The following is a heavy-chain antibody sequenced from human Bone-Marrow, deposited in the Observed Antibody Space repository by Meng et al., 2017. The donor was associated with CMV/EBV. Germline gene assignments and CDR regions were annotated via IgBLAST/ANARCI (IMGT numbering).Heavy chain of an antibody. CDR2: IKSKTDGGTT. D-gene: IGHD1-7*01. CDR1: GFTLSSYS. J-gene: IGHJ4*02. Sequence: LSLTCAASGFTLSSYSMNWVRQAPGKGLEWVGRIKSKTDGGTTDYAAPVKGRFTISRDDSKNTLFLQMNSLKTEDTAVYYCTTDYPNWNYPIDYWGQGKLVSVAS. CDR3: TTDYPNWNYPIDY. V-gene: IGHV3-15*01.